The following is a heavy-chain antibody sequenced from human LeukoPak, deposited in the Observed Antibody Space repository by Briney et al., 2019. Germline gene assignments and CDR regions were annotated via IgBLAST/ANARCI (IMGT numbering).Heavy chain of an antibody. D-gene: IGHD2-15*01. CDR3: ARDYVVVVAATPVGAFDI. Sequence: PGGSLRLSCAASGFTFSSYSMNWVRQAPGEGLEWVSSISSSSYIYYADSVKGRFTISRDNAKNSLYLQMNSLRAEDTAVYYCARDYVVVVAATPVGAFDIWGQGTMVTVSS. J-gene: IGHJ3*02. CDR1: GFTFSSYS. V-gene: IGHV3-21*01. CDR2: ISSSSYI.